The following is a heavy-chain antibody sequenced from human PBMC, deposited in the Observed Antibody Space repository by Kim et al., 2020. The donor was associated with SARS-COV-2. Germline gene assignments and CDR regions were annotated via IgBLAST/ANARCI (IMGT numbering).Heavy chain of an antibody. CDR3: ARGKGLDP. CDR2: SGST. V-gene: IGHV4-59*09. Sequence: SGSTNYNPSLKSRVTISVDTSKNQFSLKLSSVTAADTAVYYCARGKGLDPWGQGTLVTVSS. J-gene: IGHJ5*02.